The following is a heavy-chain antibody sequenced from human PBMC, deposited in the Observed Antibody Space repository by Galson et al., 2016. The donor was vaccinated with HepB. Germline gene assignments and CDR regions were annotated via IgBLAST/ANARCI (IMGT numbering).Heavy chain of an antibody. CDR2: IGTADDT. V-gene: IGHV3-13*01. CDR1: GFTFSSYD. J-gene: IGHJ2*01. Sequence: SLRLSCAASGFTFSSYDMHWVRQVTGKGLEWVSAIGTADDTYYPDSVKGRFTISRENAKNSLYLQMNSLRAGDTAVYYCARAPGDWYFDLWGRGTLVTVSS. CDR3: ARAPGDWYFDL.